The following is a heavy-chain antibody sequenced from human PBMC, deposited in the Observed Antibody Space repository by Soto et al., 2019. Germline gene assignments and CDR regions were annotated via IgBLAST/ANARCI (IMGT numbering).Heavy chain of an antibody. CDR1: GGSISTSTYY. CDR2: IYYSGST. D-gene: IGHD2-15*01. J-gene: IGHJ5*02. CDR3: ARRVVSPAHYFDP. Sequence: SETLSLTCTVSGGSISTSTYYWGWIRQPPGKELEWIASIYYSGSTHYNPSLNSRVTIFRDTSKNQFSLKLTSVTAADTAMYYCARRVVSPAHYFDPWGQGVLVTVSS. V-gene: IGHV4-39*01.